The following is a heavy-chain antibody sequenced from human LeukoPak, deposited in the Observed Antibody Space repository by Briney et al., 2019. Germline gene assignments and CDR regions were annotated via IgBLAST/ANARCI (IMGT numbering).Heavy chain of an antibody. D-gene: IGHD5-12*01. CDR3: ARAAGRSGLRPPRNWFDP. V-gene: IGHV3-30*03. Sequence: GGSLRLSCAASGFTFSSYGMHWVRQAPGKGLEWVAVISYDGSNKYYADSVKGRFTISRDNSKNTLYLQMNSLRSEDTAVYYCARAAGRSGLRPPRNWFDPWGQGTLVTVSS. CDR1: GFTFSSYG. J-gene: IGHJ5*02. CDR2: ISYDGSNK.